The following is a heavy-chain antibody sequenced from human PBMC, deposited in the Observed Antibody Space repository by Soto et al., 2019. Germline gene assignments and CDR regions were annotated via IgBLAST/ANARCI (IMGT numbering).Heavy chain of an antibody. J-gene: IGHJ3*02. CDR2: FDPEDGET. D-gene: IGHD6-6*01. V-gene: IGHV1-24*01. CDR1: GYTLTELS. CDR3: ATRIRIARPSDFDI. Sequence: ASVKVSCKVSGYTLTELSMHWVRQAPGKGLEWMGGFDPEDGETIYAQKFQGRVTMTEDTSTDTAYMELSSLRSEDTAVYYCATRIRIARPSDFDIWGQGTMVTVSS.